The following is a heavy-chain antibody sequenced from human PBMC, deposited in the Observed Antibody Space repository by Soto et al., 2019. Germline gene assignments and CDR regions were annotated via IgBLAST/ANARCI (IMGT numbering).Heavy chain of an antibody. CDR1: GFTFSSYA. D-gene: IGHD3-3*01. CDR2: ISYDGSSK. Sequence: GRALRLSCAASGFTFSSYAMHWVRQAPGKGLEWVAVISYDGSSKYYADSVKGRFTISRDNSKNTLYLQMNSLRAEDTAVYYCARRPYYDFWSGYSDPPIDQRATYYYYYGMDVWGQGTTVTVSS. CDR3: ARRPYYDFWSGYSDPPIDQRATYYYYYGMDV. J-gene: IGHJ6*02. V-gene: IGHV3-30-3*01.